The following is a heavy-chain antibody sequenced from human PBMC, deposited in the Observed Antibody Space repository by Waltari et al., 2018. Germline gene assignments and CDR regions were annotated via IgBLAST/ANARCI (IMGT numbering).Heavy chain of an antibody. D-gene: IGHD4-17*01. CDR3: ARDGALDAFDI. J-gene: IGHJ3*02. CDR1: GFTFRSYW. V-gene: IGHV3-74*01. CDR2: INSDGSST. Sequence: EVQLVESGGGLVQPGGSLRLSCAASGFTFRSYWLPWGRQAPGKGLVVVSRINSDGSSTSYADSVKGRFTISRDNAKNTLYLQMNSLRAEDTAVYYCARDGALDAFDIWGQGTMVTVSS.